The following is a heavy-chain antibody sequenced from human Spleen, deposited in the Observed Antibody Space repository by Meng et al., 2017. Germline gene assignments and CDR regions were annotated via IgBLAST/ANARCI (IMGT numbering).Heavy chain of an antibody. CDR2: IKEDESET. V-gene: IGHV3-7*01. CDR3: ASLHCPSSSCYLNYYFNY. CDR1: GFSFSRDW. J-gene: IGHJ4*02. Sequence: GGSLRLSCAASGFSFSRDWMTWVRQAPGKGLGWVANIKEDESETHYVDSVKGRFTTSRDNAQKSLYLQMNSLRAEDTAVYYCASLHCPSSSCYLNYYFNYWGQGTLVTVS. D-gene: IGHD2-2*01.